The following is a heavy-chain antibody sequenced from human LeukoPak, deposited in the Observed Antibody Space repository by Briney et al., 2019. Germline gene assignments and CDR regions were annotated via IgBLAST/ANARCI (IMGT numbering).Heavy chain of an antibody. Sequence: GGSLRLSCAASGFTFSSYWMHWVRQAPGKGLVWVSRISTDGSSTNYADSVKGRFTISSDNAKNTLYLQMSSLRAEDTAVYYCARVLNRVCDYWGQGTLVTVSS. CDR3: ARVLNRVCDY. D-gene: IGHD1-14*01. CDR1: GFTFSSYW. CDR2: ISTDGSST. V-gene: IGHV3-74*01. J-gene: IGHJ4*02.